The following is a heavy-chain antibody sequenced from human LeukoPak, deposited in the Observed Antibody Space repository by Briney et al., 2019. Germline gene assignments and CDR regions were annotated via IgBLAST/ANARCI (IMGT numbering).Heavy chain of an antibody. V-gene: IGHV3-30*03. CDR2: VSYDGRYR. CDR1: GFTFSSYG. D-gene: IGHD2-15*01. J-gene: IGHJ3*02. Sequence: AGRSLRLSCVASGFTFSSYGMYWVRQAPGKGLERVAVVSYDGRYRYYADSVKGRFTISRDNSKNTLYLQMNSLRAEDTAVNYCARACSGGSCYLAAFDIWGRGTMVTVSS. CDR3: ARACSGGSCYLAAFDI.